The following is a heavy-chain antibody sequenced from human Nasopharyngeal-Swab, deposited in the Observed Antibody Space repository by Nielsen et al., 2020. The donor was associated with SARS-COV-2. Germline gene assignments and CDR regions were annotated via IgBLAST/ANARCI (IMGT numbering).Heavy chain of an antibody. D-gene: IGHD1-26*01. J-gene: IGHJ6*02. CDR3: AKESGSYLYYYYGMDV. Sequence: GESLKISCAATGSTFRRCSMSWVRQAPGKGLEWVSAISASGSSTYYADSVKGRFTISRDNSQNTLYLQMSSLRVEDTAVYYCAKESGSYLYYYYGMDVWGQGTLVTVSS. CDR2: ISASGSST. CDR1: GSTFRRCS. V-gene: IGHV3-23*01.